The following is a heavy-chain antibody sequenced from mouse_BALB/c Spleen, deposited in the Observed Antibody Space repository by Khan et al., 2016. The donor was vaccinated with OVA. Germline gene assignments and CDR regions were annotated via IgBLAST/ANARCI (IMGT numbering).Heavy chain of an antibody. CDR2: IWGDGST. CDR1: GLSLTNYG. Sequence: QVQLQQSGPGLVAPSQSLSITCTVSGLSLTNYGVSWVRQPPGKGLEWLGVIWGDGSTNYHSALISRLSISKDNSKSHVFFKLNSLQTDDTATYYCAIIYYGSDWFTYWGQGTLVTVSA. CDR3: AIIYYGSDWFTY. D-gene: IGHD2-2*01. V-gene: IGHV2-3*01. J-gene: IGHJ3*01.